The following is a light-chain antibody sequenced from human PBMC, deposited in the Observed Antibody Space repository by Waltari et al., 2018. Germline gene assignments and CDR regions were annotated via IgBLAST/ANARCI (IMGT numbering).Light chain of an antibody. J-gene: IGKJ2*01. CDR3: QQYNSYPYT. CDR1: QSISSW. Sequence: DIQMTQSPSTLSASVGDRVTITCRASQSISSWLAWYQQKPGKAPTLLIYQASSLEIGVPSRFSGSGSGTEFTLTISSLQPDDFATYYCQQYNSYPYTFGQGTKLEIK. V-gene: IGKV1-5*03. CDR2: QAS.